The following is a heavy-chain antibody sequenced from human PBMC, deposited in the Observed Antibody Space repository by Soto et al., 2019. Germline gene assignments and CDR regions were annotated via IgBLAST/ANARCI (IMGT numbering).Heavy chain of an antibody. CDR1: GFPFCSYE. J-gene: IGHJ1*01. CDR3: ARDACLFSGWRQDFQH. CDR2: LSSSGNSI. D-gene: IGHD6-25*01. V-gene: IGHV3-48*03. Sequence: GGSLKISCSAPGFPFCSYEMNWVPQDPGEGLEWVSYLSSSGNSIYYADSVKGRFTLSRDNAKNSLYLQMNSLRAEDTAVYYCARDACLFSGWRQDFQHWGRGTLVTVSS.